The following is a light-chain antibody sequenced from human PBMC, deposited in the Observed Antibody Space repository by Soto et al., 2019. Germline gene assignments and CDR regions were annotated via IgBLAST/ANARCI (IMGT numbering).Light chain of an antibody. CDR2: AAS. CDR3: HQNINWPPTIT. V-gene: IGKV3-11*01. Sequence: IVLTPSPAALSLSPGESATLSCRASQSVASSLAWYQQSPGQAPRLLIYAASNRATGVPARFSGSGSGTDFTLTISSLEPEDFAVYYCHQNINWPPTITVGQGTRVEI. J-gene: IGKJ5*01. CDR1: QSVASS.